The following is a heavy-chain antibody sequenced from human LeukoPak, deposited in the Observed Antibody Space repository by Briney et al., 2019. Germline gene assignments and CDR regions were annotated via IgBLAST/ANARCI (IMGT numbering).Heavy chain of an antibody. Sequence: ASVKVSSKASGYTFTGYYMHWVRQAPGQGLEWMGWINPNSGGTNYAQKFQGRVTMTRDTSISTAYMELSRLRSDDTAVYYCARGGPLVATMFNYYYYYMDVWGKGTTVTISS. CDR2: INPNSGGT. CDR1: GYTFTGYY. V-gene: IGHV1-2*02. D-gene: IGHD5-12*01. J-gene: IGHJ6*03. CDR3: ARGGPLVATMFNYYYYYMDV.